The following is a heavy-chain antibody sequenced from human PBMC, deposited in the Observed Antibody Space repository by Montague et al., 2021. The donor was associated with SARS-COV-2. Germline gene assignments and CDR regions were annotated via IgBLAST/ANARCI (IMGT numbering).Heavy chain of an antibody. D-gene: IGHD3-9*01. Sequence: PALVKPTQTLTLTCTFSGFSLSTSGMCVSWIRQPPGKALEWLALIDWDDDKYYGTSLKTRLTISMDTSKNQVVLTMTNMDPVDTATYYCARIRDYDILTGSYSGFDYWGQGTLVTVSS. CDR1: GFSLSTSGMC. CDR2: IDWDDDK. CDR3: ARIRDYDILTGSYSGFDY. V-gene: IGHV2-70*01. J-gene: IGHJ4*02.